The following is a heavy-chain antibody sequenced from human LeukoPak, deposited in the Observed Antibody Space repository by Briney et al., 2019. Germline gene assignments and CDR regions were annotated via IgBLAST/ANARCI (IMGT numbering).Heavy chain of an antibody. Sequence: SETLSLTXAVSGYSISSGFFWGWIRQPPGKRLEWIGSIYHSGSTYYNPSLKSRVTISVDTSKNQFSLQLRFVTAADTAVFYCARLLTGTNPNNWFDPWGQGTLVTVSS. CDR3: ARLLTGTNPNNWFDP. V-gene: IGHV4-38-2*01. CDR2: IYHSGST. CDR1: GYSISSGFF. J-gene: IGHJ5*02. D-gene: IGHD1-7*01.